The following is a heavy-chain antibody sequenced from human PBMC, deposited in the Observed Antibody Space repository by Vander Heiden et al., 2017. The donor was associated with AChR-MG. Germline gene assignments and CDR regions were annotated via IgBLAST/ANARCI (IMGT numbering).Heavy chain of an antibody. V-gene: IGHV3-21*01. CDR2: ISSSSSYI. CDR3: HAGVGATGSY. Sequence: EVQLVESGGGLVKPGGSLRLSCAASGFTFSSYSMNWVRQAPGKGLEWVSSISSSSSYIYYADSVKGRFTISRDNAKNSLYLQMNSLRAEDTAVYYCHAGVGATGSYWGQGTLVTVSS. D-gene: IGHD1-26*01. CDR1: GFTFSSYS. J-gene: IGHJ4*02.